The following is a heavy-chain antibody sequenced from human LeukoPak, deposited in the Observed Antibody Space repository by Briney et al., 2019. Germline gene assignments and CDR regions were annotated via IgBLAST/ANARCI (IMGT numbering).Heavy chain of an antibody. V-gene: IGHV4-59*01. D-gene: IGHD6-19*01. CDR2: IYYSGST. CDR3: ARGGIAVAGLDY. J-gene: IGHJ4*02. CDR1: GGSISSYY. Sequence: KPSETLSLTCTVSGGSISSYYWSWIRQPPGKGLEWIGYIYYSGSTNYNPSLKSRVTISVDTSKNQFSLKLSSVTAADTAVYYCARGGIAVAGLDYWGQGTLVTVSS.